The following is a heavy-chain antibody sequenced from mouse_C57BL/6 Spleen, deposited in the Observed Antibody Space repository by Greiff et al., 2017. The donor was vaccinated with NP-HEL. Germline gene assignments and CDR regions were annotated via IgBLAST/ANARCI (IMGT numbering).Heavy chain of an antibody. CDR1: GYTFTSYW. V-gene: IGHV1-69*01. J-gene: IGHJ3*01. D-gene: IGHD4-1*02. CDR3: ARSEGNWDWFAY. CDR2: IDPSDSYT. Sequence: QVQLQQSGAELVMPGASVKLSCKASGYTFTSYWMHWVKQRPGQGLEWIGEIDPSDSYTNYNQKFKGKSTLTVDKSSSTAYMQLSSLTSEDSAVYYCARSEGNWDWFAYWGQGTLVTVSA.